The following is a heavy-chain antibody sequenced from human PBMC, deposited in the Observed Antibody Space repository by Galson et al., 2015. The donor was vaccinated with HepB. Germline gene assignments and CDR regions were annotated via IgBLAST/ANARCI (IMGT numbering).Heavy chain of an antibody. CDR1: GGSITSDGYY. J-gene: IGHJ4*02. V-gene: IGHV4-31*03. CDR3: AREYFGSGSEPDY. D-gene: IGHD3-10*01. CDR2: ISSSGTT. Sequence: TLSLTCTVSGGSITSDGYYWSWIRQHPGKGLEWIGYISSSGTTCYVPSLERRVTISVDTSKTQFFLNLRSVTYTDTAVYYCAREYFGSGSEPDYWGQGTLVTVSS.